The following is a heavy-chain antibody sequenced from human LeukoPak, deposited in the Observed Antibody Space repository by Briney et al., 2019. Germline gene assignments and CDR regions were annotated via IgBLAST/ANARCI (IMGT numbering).Heavy chain of an antibody. V-gene: IGHV3-30*04. CDR2: ISYDGSNK. CDR3: ARTKGVTTLYYFDY. D-gene: IGHD3-22*01. CDR1: GFTLSNYA. Sequence: GGSLRLSCAASGFTLSNYAMHWVRQAPGKGLEWVAVISYDGSNKYYADSVKGRFTISRDNSKNTLYLQMNSLRAEDTAVYYCARTKGVTTLYYFDYWGQGTLVTVSS. J-gene: IGHJ4*02.